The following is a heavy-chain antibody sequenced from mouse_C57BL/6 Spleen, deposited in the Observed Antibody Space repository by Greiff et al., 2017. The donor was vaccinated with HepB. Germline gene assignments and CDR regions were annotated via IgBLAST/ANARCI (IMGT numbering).Heavy chain of an antibody. CDR3: TREGDGSSPYYFDY. D-gene: IGHD1-1*01. V-gene: IGHV5-9-1*02. Sequence: DVKLQESGEGLVKPGGSLKLSCAASGFTFSSYAMSWVRQTPEKRLEWVAYISSGGDYIYYADTVKGRFTISRDNARNTLYLQMSSLKSEDTAMYYCTREGDGSSPYYFDYWGQGTTLTVSS. CDR1: GFTFSSYA. CDR2: ISSGGDYI. J-gene: IGHJ2*01.